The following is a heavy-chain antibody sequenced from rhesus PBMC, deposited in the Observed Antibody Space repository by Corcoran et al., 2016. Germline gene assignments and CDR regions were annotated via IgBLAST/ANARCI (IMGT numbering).Heavy chain of an antibody. D-gene: IGHD3-28*01. CDR1: GGSISDSYR. Sequence: QVQLQESGPGVVKPSETLSLTCAVSGGSISDSYRWSWIRQPPGKGLEWIGYIYGSSTSTNYNPSLKSRVTISKDTSKNQFSLKLSSVTAADTAVYYCARGKGLFDYWGQGVLVTVSS. CDR3: ARGKGLFDY. V-gene: IGHV4S10*01. CDR2: IYGSSTST. J-gene: IGHJ4*01.